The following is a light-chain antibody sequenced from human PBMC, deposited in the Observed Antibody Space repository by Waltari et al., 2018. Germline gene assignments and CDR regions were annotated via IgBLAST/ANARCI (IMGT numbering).Light chain of an antibody. V-gene: IGKV3-15*01. CDR3: QQYNTWPS. J-gene: IGKJ3*01. CDR1: QNISTH. Sequence: EIVMTQSPATLSVSPGERATLSCRASQNISTHLVWYQHNPGQAPRLLIRAASTRATGTPARFSGHGSVTEFTLTISSLQSEDFALYYCQQYNTWPSFGPGTKVDIK. CDR2: AAS.